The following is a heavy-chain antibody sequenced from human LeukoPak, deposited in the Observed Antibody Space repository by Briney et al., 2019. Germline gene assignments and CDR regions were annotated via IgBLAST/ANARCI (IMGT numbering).Heavy chain of an antibody. Sequence: GGSLRLSCAASGFTFSSYGMHWVRQAPGKGLEWVAFIRYDGTNEYYADSVKGRFTISRDNSKNTLYLQMNSLRAEDTAVYYCAKDRKTSTKIFDCWGQGTLVTVSS. CDR1: GFTFSSYG. V-gene: IGHV3-30*02. D-gene: IGHD5/OR15-5a*01. CDR3: AKDRKTSTKIFDC. CDR2: IRYDGTNE. J-gene: IGHJ4*02.